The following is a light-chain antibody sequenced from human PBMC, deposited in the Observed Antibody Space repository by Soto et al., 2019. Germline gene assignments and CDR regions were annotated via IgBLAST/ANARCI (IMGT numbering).Light chain of an antibody. CDR2: DAS. J-gene: IGKJ5*01. V-gene: IGKV1-33*01. CDR1: QDVSHF. CDR3: QQAYSFPIT. Sequence: DIQMTQSPSSLSASIGDRVTITCQASQDVSHFLNWFQQRPGKAPKLLIYDASTLERGVPSRFSGRGSGSRFTFTITSLQPEDIATYYCQQAYSFPITFGQGTRLDI.